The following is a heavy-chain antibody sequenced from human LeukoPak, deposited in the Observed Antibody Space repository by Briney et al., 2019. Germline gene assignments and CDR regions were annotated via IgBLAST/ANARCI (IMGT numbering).Heavy chain of an antibody. D-gene: IGHD3-22*01. Sequence: GGSLRLSCAASGFTFSTYGMNWVRLAPGRGLEWVSSISTSSSYIYYADSVKGRFTISRDNAKNSLYSQMNSLRAEDTAVYYCAGRNYDSSGYYLSYWGQGTLVTVSS. J-gene: IGHJ4*02. CDR3: AGRNYDSSGYYLSY. CDR1: GFTFSTYG. CDR2: ISTSSSYI. V-gene: IGHV3-21*01.